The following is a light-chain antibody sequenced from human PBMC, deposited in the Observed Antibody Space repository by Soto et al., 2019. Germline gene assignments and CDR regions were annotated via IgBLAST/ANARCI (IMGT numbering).Light chain of an antibody. V-gene: IGKV1-9*01. CDR3: QQLNTVPVT. CDR2: ASS. CDR1: QGISSY. Sequence: DIQLTQSPSFLSASVGDRVTISCRASQGISSYLAWYQQTPGKAPKLLIYASSTLQSGVPSRFSGSGSGTEFTLTIGSLQPEDFATYYCQQLNTVPVTFGQGTRLEI. J-gene: IGKJ5*01.